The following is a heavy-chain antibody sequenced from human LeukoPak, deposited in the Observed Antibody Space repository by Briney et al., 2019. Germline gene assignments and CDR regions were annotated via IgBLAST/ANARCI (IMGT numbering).Heavy chain of an antibody. V-gene: IGHV3-30*04. D-gene: IGHD3-22*01. CDR2: ISYDGSNK. CDR3: ARDLYYYDSSGYYFPDY. J-gene: IGHJ4*02. Sequence: GGSLRLSCAASGFTFSSYAMHWVRQAPGKGLEWVAVISYDGSNKYYADSVKGRFTISRDNSKNTLYLQMNSLRAEDTAVYYCARDLYYYDSSGYYFPDYWGQGTLVTVSS. CDR1: GFTFSSYA.